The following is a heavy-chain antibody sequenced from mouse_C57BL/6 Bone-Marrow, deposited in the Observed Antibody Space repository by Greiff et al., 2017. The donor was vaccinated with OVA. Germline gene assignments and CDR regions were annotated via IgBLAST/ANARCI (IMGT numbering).Heavy chain of an antibody. J-gene: IGHJ2*01. CDR1: GYTFTSYW. D-gene: IGHD2-10*01. Sequence: QVQLQQPGAELVRPGSSVKLSCKASGYTFTSYWMDWVKQRPGQGLEWIGNIYPSDSETHYNQKFKDKATLTVDKSSSTAYMQLSSLTSEDSAVYYCARKRPTLLPDYWGQGTTLTVSS. CDR3: ARKRPTLLPDY. V-gene: IGHV1-61*01. CDR2: IYPSDSET.